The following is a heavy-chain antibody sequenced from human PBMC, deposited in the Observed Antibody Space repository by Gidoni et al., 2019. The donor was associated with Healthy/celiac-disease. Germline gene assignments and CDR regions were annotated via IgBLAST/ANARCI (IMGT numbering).Heavy chain of an antibody. Sequence: QVQLQESGPGLVQPSQTLSLPCTVSGGSISSGSYYWSWIRQPAGKGLEWIGRIYTSGSTNYNPALKSRVTISVDTSKNQFSLKLSSVTAADTAVYYCARDRVVQDWGSAEYFQHWGQGTLVTVSS. V-gene: IGHV4-61*02. CDR2: IYTSGST. J-gene: IGHJ1*01. CDR1: GGSISSGSYY. CDR3: ARDRVVQDWGSAEYFQH. D-gene: IGHD2-8*01.